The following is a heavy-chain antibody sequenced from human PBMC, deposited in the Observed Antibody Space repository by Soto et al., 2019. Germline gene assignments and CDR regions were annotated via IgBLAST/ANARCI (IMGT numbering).Heavy chain of an antibody. CDR3: ARIPHDSNYVIRFDP. J-gene: IGHJ5*02. CDR2: ISGSGGGT. V-gene: IGHV3-23*01. CDR1: GFTFSSYA. D-gene: IGHD4-4*01. Sequence: EVQLLESGGGLVQPGGSLRLSCAASGFTFSSYAMSWVRQAPGKGLEWVSAISGSGGGTYYADSVKGRFTISRDNSKNTLYLQMNSLRAEDTAVYYCARIPHDSNYVIRFDPWGQGTLVTVSS.